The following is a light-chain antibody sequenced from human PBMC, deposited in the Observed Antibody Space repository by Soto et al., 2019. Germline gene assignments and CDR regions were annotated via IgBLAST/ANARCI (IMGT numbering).Light chain of an antibody. J-gene: IGLJ1*01. CDR2: DVS. CDR3: SSYTTSNTLYV. CDR1: SSDVGNYNY. Sequence: YVLTQPASVCGSPGQSITISCTGTSSDVGNYNYVSWCQQHPGKAPKLIIYDVSNRPSGVSNRFSGSKSGNTASLTISGLQAEDEADYYCSSYTTSNTLYVFGTGTKVTVL. V-gene: IGLV2-14*01.